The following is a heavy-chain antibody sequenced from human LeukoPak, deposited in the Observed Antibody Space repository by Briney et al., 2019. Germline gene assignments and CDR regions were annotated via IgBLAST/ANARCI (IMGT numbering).Heavy chain of an antibody. J-gene: IGHJ3*02. CDR1: GFTISRYW. V-gene: IGHV3-7*01. Sequence: PGGSLRLSCAASGFTISRYWMSWVRLDPGKGPESVAHIKHDSSETYYVDSVRGRVIISRDNVKNSLYLQMNCMSGETTAVYHCARDPTDYRASDIWGRGTLVSVFS. CDR2: IKHDSSET. CDR3: ARDPTDYRASDI. D-gene: IGHD4-11*01.